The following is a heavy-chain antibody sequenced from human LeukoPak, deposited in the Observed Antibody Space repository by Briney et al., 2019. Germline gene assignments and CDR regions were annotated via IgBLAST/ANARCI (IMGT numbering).Heavy chain of an antibody. CDR3: ARGRIAAAGTAFDY. CDR2: ISAYNGNT. Sequence: ASVKVSCKASGYTFTNYDINWVRQAPGQGLEWMGWISAYNGNTNYAQKLQGRVTMTTDTSTSTAYMELRSLRSDDTAVYYCARGRIAAAGTAFDYWGQGTLVTVSS. V-gene: IGHV1-18*01. CDR1: GYTFTNYD. J-gene: IGHJ4*02. D-gene: IGHD6-13*01.